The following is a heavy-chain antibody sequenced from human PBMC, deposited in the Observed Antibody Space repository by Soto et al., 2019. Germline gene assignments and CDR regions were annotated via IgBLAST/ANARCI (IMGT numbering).Heavy chain of an antibody. V-gene: IGHV1-8*01. D-gene: IGHD4-17*01. CDR1: GYTFTSYD. CDR3: ARNGDYTPYYYYCYMDV. J-gene: IGHJ6*03. Sequence: QVQLVQSGAEVKKPGASVKVSCKASGYTFTSYDINWVRQATGQGLEWMGWMNPNSGNTGYAQKFQGRVTMTRNTSISTAYMELSSLRSEDTAVYYCARNGDYTPYYYYCYMDVWGKGTTVTVSS. CDR2: MNPNSGNT.